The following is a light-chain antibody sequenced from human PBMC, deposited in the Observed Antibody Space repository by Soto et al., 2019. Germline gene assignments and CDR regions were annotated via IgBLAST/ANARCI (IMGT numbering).Light chain of an antibody. CDR2: GNS. CDR1: SSNIGAGYD. Sequence: QSVLTQPPSVSGAPGQRVTISCTGSSSNIGAGYDVHWYQQLPVTAPKLLIYGNSNRPSGVPDRFSGSKSGTSASLAITGLQAEDEAEYYCQSYDSSLSGWVFGGGITLTVL. J-gene: IGLJ3*02. CDR3: QSYDSSLSGWV. V-gene: IGLV1-40*01.